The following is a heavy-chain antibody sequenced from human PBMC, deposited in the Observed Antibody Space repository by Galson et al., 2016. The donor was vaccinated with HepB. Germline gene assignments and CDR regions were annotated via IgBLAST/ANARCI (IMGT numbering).Heavy chain of an antibody. V-gene: IGHV3-48*02. CDR2: IGSRSSPI. CDR1: GITFSSYA. CDR3: ARVDEGYYYLIDY. Sequence: SLRLSCAASGITFSSYALNWVRQAPGKGLEWVSYIGSRSSPIHYADSVKGRFTISRDNAKNSLYLQMNSLRDEDTAVYYCARVDEGYYYLIDYWGQGTLVTVSS. J-gene: IGHJ4*02. D-gene: IGHD3-22*01.